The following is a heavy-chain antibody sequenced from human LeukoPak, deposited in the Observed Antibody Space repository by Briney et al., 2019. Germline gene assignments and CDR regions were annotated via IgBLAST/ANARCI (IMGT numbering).Heavy chain of an antibody. CDR3: TTDVD. CDR1: GFTVSNAW. D-gene: IGHD2-21*01. J-gene: IGHJ4*02. CDR2: VKNKTDGRTT. Sequence: GGSLTLSCAASGFTVSNAWMKWVRQPPGKGREWGGRVKNKTDGRTTHYAAHVKGRFTISRDDSKNTLYLQMNSLKAEDTGVYYCTTDVDWGQGTLVTVSS. V-gene: IGHV3-15*01.